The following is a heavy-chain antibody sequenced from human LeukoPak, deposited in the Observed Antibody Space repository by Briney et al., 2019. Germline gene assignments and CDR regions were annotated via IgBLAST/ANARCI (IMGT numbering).Heavy chain of an antibody. CDR1: GYTFTSYG. CDR3: ARASFPYSSSGDDY. CDR2: ISAYNGNT. V-gene: IGHV1-18*01. Sequence: ASVKVSCKASGYTFTSYGISWVRQAPGQGLEWMGWISAYNGNTNYAQKLQGRVTVTTDTSTSTAYMELRSLRSDDTAVYYCARASFPYSSSGDDYWGQGTLVTASS. J-gene: IGHJ4*02. D-gene: IGHD6-6*01.